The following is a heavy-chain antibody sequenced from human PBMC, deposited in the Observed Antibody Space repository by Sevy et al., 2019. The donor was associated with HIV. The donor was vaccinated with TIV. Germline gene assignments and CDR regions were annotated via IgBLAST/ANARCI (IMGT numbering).Heavy chain of an antibody. V-gene: IGHV3-15*01. D-gene: IGHD3-22*01. Sequence: GGSLRLSCAVSGFTFNNAWMNWVRQAPGTGLQWVGLIKSNIDGETTDYAAPVKGRFTISRDDSKNTLYLQMNNLKIEDTAVYYCATAHGYYDSAPFDYWGQGTLVTVSS. CDR3: ATAHGYYDSAPFDY. J-gene: IGHJ4*02. CDR1: GFTFNNAW. CDR2: IKSNIDGETT.